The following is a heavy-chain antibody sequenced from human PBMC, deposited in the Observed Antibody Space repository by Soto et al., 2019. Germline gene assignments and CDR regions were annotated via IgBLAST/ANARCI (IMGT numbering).Heavy chain of an antibody. CDR2: IYYSGST. CDR1: GGSISSYY. Sequence: QVQLQESGPGLVKPSETLSLTCTVSGGSISSYYWSWIRQPPGKGLEWIGYIYYSGSTNYNPSLKCQVTISVDTSKNQFSLKLRSVTAADTAVYYGERDGANFVSGELDGMDVWGQGTTVTVSS. D-gene: IGHD3-10*01. V-gene: IGHV4-59*01. CDR3: ERDGANFVSGELDGMDV. J-gene: IGHJ6*02.